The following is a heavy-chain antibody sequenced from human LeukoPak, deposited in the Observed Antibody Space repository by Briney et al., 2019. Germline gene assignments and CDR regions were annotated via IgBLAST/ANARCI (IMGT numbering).Heavy chain of an antibody. D-gene: IGHD3-10*01. J-gene: IGHJ3*01. Sequence: GGSLRLSCAASGFTFSSSSMSWVRQAPGKGLDWVSAISGSGGVTYYRDSVKGRFTVSRDNSKNTLYLQINSLRAEDKALYYCAKNGSGTSRAFDVWGQGTMVTVSS. V-gene: IGHV3-23*01. CDR2: ISGSGGVT. CDR1: GFTFSSSS. CDR3: AKNGSGTSRAFDV.